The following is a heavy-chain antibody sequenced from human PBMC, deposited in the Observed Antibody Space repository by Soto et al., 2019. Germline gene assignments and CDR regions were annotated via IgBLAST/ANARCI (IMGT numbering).Heavy chain of an antibody. D-gene: IGHD6-19*01. J-gene: IGHJ6*02. CDR3: ARDKRAVAPYYYYGMDV. V-gene: IGHV4-34*01. CDR1: GGSFSGYY. Sequence: SETLSLTCAVYGGSFSGYYWSWIRQPPGKGLEWIGEINHSGSTNYNPSLKSRVIISVDTSKSQFSLKLSSVTAADTAVYYCARDKRAVAPYYYYGMDVWGQGTTVTVSS. CDR2: INHSGST.